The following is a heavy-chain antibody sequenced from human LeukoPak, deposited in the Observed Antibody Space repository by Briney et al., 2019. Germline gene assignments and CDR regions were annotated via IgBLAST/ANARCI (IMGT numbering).Heavy chain of an antibody. V-gene: IGHV3-30*18. CDR2: ISYDANNK. J-gene: IGHJ3*02. D-gene: IGHD6-19*01. Sequence: PGGSLRLSCAASGFTFSSYGMHWVRQAPGKGLEWVAVISYDANNKYYADSVKGRFTISRDNSKNTLYLQMNSLRTEDTAVYYCAKGAVAVLGHGFDIWGQGTLVTVSS. CDR3: AKGAVAVLGHGFDI. CDR1: GFTFSSYG.